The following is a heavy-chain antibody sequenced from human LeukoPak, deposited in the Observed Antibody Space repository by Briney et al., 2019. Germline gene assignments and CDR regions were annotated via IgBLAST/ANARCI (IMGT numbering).Heavy chain of an antibody. V-gene: IGHV3-7*05. D-gene: IGHD2-2*01. CDR3: ASQTSDTGFDN. CDR1: GIIFSSYW. Sequence: GGSLRLSCAASGIIFSSYWMSWVRQAPGKGLEWVANIKQDGSEIYYVDSVKGRFTISRDNAKNALYLQMNSLRVEDTAVYYCASQTSDTGFDNWGQRTLVTVSS. CDR2: IKQDGSEI. J-gene: IGHJ4*02.